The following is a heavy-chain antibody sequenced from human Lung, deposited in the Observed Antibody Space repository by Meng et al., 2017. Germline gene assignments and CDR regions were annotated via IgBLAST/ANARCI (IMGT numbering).Heavy chain of an antibody. CDR3: VRRIEYSSSSGY. Sequence: VQLWGSGGVLVRRGGSRELSCVASGFTFSSYAMTWVRQAPGKGLEWVSSISGSGGSTYYADSVRGRFTISRDNSKNTVYLQMNSLRAEDTAIYYCVRRIEYSSSSGYWGQGTLVTVSS. D-gene: IGHD6-6*01. V-gene: IGHV3-23*01. CDR1: GFTFSSYA. CDR2: ISGSGGST. J-gene: IGHJ4*02.